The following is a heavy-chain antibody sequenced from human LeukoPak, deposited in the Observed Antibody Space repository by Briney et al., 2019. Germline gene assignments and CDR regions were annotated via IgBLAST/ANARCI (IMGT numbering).Heavy chain of an antibody. J-gene: IGHJ4*02. CDR2: IQYDGKNK. CDR3: AKDLSYGDYGACFDY. CDR1: GLTFSNYG. D-gene: IGHD4-17*01. V-gene: IGHV3-30*02. Sequence: HPGGSLRLSCVASGLTFSNYGIHWVRQAPGKGLAWVAFIQYDGKNKYYADSVKGRFTVSRDNSKNTLYLQMNSLRPEDTAVYYCAKDLSYGDYGACFDYWGQGSLVTVSS.